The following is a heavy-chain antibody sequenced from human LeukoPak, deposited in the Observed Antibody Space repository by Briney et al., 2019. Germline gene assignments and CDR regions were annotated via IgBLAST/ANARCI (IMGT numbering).Heavy chain of an antibody. CDR2: IKDDGLLK. Sequence: PGGSLRLSCAGSGFTFSGFWMGWVRQAPGKGLEWVANIKDDGLLKWYVDSVKGRFTISRDNAKNSLYLQMNSLRDEDTAIYYCAFFVREPQHWGQGTLVTVSS. CDR1: GFTFSGFW. D-gene: IGHD3-10*02. CDR3: AFFVREPQH. V-gene: IGHV3-7*01. J-gene: IGHJ1*01.